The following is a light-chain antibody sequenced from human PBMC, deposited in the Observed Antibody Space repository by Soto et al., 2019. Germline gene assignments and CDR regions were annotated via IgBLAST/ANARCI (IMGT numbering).Light chain of an antibody. V-gene: IGKV1-39*01. CDR1: QSISNY. CDR2: AAS. J-gene: IGKJ2*01. Sequence: DIQMTQSPSSLSASVGDRVTVTCRASQSISNYLNWYQQKPGKAPKLLIYAASALQSGVPSRFSGSGSGTDFTLTISSLQPVDFATYYCQHSYSTPYTFGQGTKLEIK. CDR3: QHSYSTPYT.